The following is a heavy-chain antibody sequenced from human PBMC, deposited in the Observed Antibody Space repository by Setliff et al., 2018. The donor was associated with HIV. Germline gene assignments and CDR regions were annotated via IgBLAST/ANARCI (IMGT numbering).Heavy chain of an antibody. CDR3: ATGIPSDRDY. J-gene: IGHJ4*02. D-gene: IGHD2-21*01. CDR2: INPETGDP. V-gene: IGHV1-2*02. CDR1: GGRFIGHY. Sequence: GASPKLACNTSGGRFIGHYSHWVRLAPGQGPEWVGWINPETGDPNYAQKFRGRVLMTRDTSITTAFLHVAKLTSDDTAIYYCATGIPSDRDYWGKGTLVTVSS.